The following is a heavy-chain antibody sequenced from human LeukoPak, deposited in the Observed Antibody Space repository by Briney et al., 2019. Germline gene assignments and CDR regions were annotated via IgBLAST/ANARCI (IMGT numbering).Heavy chain of an antibody. V-gene: IGHV1-46*01. Sequence: ASVKVSCKASGYTFTSYYMHWVRQAPGQGLEWMGIINPSGGSTSYAQKFQGRVTITRDMSTSTAYMELSSLRSEDTAVYYCAAGDGVGATTEGSFDYWGQGTLVTVSS. CDR1: GYTFTSYY. CDR2: INPSGGST. D-gene: IGHD1-26*01. J-gene: IGHJ4*02. CDR3: AAGDGVGATTEGSFDY.